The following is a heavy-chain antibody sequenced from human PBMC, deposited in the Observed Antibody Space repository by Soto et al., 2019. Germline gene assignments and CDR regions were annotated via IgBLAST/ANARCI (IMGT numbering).Heavy chain of an antibody. Sequence: GGSLRLSCAASGFTFSTYAMNWVRLAPGKGLEWVSVISNSGHSTFYADSVKGRFTISRDNSKNTLYLQMKSLRADDTAAYYCAKAGPTFLTCFGPWGQGAPVTVSS. CDR3: AKAGPTFLTCFGP. V-gene: IGHV3-23*01. CDR1: GFTFSTYA. D-gene: IGHD1-7*01. J-gene: IGHJ5*02. CDR2: ISNSGHST.